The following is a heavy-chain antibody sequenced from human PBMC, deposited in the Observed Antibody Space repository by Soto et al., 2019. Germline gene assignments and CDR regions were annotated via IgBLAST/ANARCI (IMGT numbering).Heavy chain of an antibody. CDR2: INPSGGST. D-gene: IGHD3-22*01. V-gene: IGHV1-46*03. J-gene: IGHJ6*03. CDR3: ASNLSPGEWLLPSYYYYMDV. CDR1: GYTFTSYY. Sequence: GASVKVSCKASGYTFTSYYMHWVRQAPGQGLEWMGIINPSGGSTSYAQKFQGRVTMTRDTSTSTVYMELSSLRSEDTAVYYCASNLSPGEWLLPSYYYYMDVWGKGTTVTVSS.